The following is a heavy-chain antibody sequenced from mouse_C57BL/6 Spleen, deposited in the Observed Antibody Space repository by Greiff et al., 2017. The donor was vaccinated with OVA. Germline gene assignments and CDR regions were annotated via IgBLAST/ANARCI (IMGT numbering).Heavy chain of an antibody. V-gene: IGHV6-3*01. CDR1: GFTFSNYW. CDR2: IRLKSDNYAT. CDR3: TGGGLHVMDY. D-gene: IGHD2-4*01. Sequence: EVKLMESGGGLVQPGGSMKLSCVASGFTFSNYWMNWVRQSPEKGLEWVAQIRLKSDNYATHYAESVKGRFTISRDDSKSSVYLQMNNLRAEDTGIYYCTGGGLHVMDYWGQGTSVTVSS. J-gene: IGHJ4*01.